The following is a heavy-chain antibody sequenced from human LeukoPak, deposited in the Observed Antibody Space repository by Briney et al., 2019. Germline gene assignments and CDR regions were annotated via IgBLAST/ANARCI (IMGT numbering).Heavy chain of an antibody. D-gene: IGHD1-26*01. CDR3: AKTGMGHDAFDI. CDR1: GFTFSNYD. J-gene: IGHJ3*02. Sequence: PGGSLRLSCAASGFTFSNYDMTWVRQAPGKGLKWVSTITGSGDTTYYADSMKGRFTISRDNSKNTLNLQMNRLRAEETAVYYCAKTGMGHDAFDIWGQGTMVTVSS. CDR2: ITGSGDTT. V-gene: IGHV3-23*01.